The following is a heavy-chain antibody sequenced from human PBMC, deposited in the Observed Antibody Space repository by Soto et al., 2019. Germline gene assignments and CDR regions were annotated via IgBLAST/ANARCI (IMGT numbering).Heavy chain of an antibody. CDR2: IYYSGST. J-gene: IGHJ4*02. V-gene: IGHV4-31*03. D-gene: IGHD3-22*01. Sequence: SETLSLTCTVSGGSISSGGYYWSWIRQHPGKGLEWIGYIYYSGSTYYNPSLKSRVTISVDTSKNQFSLKLSSVTAPDTAVYYCARETPNQDDSSGYYLRSQEGVIDYWGQGTLVTVSS. CDR1: GGSISSGGYY. CDR3: ARETPNQDDSSGYYLRSQEGVIDY.